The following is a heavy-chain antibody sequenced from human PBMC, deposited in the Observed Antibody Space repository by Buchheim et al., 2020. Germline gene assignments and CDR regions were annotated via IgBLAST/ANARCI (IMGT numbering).Heavy chain of an antibody. D-gene: IGHD2-15*01. J-gene: IGHJ4*02. CDR1: GGSISSSSYY. CDR2: IYYSGSH. Sequence: QLQLQESGPGLVKPSETLSLTCTVSGGSISSSSYYWGWIRQPPGKGLEWIGSIYYSGSHYYNPSLKSRVTISVDTSKNQFSLKLSSVTAADTAVYYCARLPKGGLGYCSGGSCYSFDYWDQGTL. V-gene: IGHV4-39*01. CDR3: ARLPKGGLGYCSGGSCYSFDY.